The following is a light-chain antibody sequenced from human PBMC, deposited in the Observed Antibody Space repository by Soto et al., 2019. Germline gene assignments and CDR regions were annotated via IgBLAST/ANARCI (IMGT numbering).Light chain of an antibody. J-gene: IGKJ4*01. CDR2: AAS. CDR1: ETITRY. CDR3: QQSYLNPLT. Sequence: TQSPSSLSASVGERVIITCRASETITRYLNWYQSKPGKAPRLLISAASSLESGVPSRFSGSYSGTDFTLTISSLQPEDFATYYCQQSYLNPLTFGGGTKVDIK. V-gene: IGKV1-39*01.